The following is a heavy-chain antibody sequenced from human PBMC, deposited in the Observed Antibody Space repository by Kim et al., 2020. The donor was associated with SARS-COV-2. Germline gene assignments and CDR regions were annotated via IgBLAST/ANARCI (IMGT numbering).Heavy chain of an antibody. CDR2: ITASGGHT. V-gene: IGHV3-23*01. J-gene: IGHJ4*02. CDR1: GFSFFNFP. D-gene: IGHD2-15*01. CDR3: ANELEVGLSTMDY. Sequence: GGSLRLSCAASGFSFFNFPMSWVRQAPGRGLEWVSAITASGGHTYYTPSVRSRPTVSRDNSENTLFLQRSSRGVDDTAVYYCANELEVGLSTMDYWGQG.